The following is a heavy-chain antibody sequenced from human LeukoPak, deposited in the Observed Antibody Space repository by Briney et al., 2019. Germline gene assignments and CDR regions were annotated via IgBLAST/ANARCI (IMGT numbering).Heavy chain of an antibody. J-gene: IGHJ4*02. V-gene: IGHV4-59*01. D-gene: IGHD4/OR15-4a*01. Sequence: SSETLSLTCTVSGGSISSYYWSWIRQPPGKGLEWIGYIYYSGSTNYNPSLRSRVTISVDTSKNQFSLKLSSVTAADTAVYYCARVKLDQGDYGWRWLVYFDYWGQGTLVTVSS. CDR3: ARVKLDQGDYGWRWLVYFDY. CDR1: GGSISSYY. CDR2: IYYSGST.